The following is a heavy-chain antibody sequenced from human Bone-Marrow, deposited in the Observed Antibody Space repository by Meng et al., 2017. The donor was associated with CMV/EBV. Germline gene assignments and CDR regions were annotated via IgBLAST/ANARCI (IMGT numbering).Heavy chain of an antibody. Sequence: ASVKVSCKASGYTFTSYGISWVRQAPGQGLEWMGWISAYNGNTNYAQKLQGRVTMTTDTSTSTAYMELRSLRSDDTAVYYCARGVCSSTACKFYYYGMDVWGQGTTVTVSS. D-gene: IGHD2-2*01. CDR2: ISAYNGNT. J-gene: IGHJ6*02. CDR1: GYTFTSYG. CDR3: ARGVCSSTACKFYYYGMDV. V-gene: IGHV1-18*01.